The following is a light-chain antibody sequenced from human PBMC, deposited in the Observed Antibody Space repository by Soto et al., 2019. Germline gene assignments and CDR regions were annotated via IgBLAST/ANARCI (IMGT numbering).Light chain of an antibody. CDR2: EVS. CDR1: RSDVGGYNY. J-gene: IGLJ2*01. Sequence: QSVLTQPASVSGSPGQSSTIACTGTRSDVGGYNYVSWYQQHPGKAPKVMIYEVSHRPSGVSDRFSGSKSGNTASLTISGLQAEDEADYYCSSYTTSSTLVVFGGGTKVTVL. V-gene: IGLV2-14*01. CDR3: SSYTTSSTLVV.